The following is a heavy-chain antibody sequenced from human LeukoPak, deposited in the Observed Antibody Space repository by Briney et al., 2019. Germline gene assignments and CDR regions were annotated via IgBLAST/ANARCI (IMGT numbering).Heavy chain of an antibody. Sequence: SGTLSLTCAVFDDSIYTNKWWSWVRQPPGKGLEWIGEVSQTGATYYDPSLTGRITISVDRSRNQFSLTLRSATAADTGVYYCASHMAVPGTRGFDDWGQGIPVTVFS. CDR2: VSQTGAT. D-gene: IGHD6-19*01. V-gene: IGHV4-4*02. CDR3: ASHMAVPGTRGFDD. CDR1: DDSIYTNKW. J-gene: IGHJ4*02.